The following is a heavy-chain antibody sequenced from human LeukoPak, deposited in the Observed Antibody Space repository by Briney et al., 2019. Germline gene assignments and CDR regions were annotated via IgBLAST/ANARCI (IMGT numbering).Heavy chain of an antibody. D-gene: IGHD2-21*02. V-gene: IGHV4-59*12. CDR3: ARVYCGGDCYFDV. CDR2: IYHSGST. Sequence: PSETLSLTCTVSGGSLSSYYWSWIRQPPGKGLEWTGYIYHSGSTNYNPSLKSRVTISVDTSKNQFSLKLTSVTAADTAVYYCARVYCGGDCYFDVWGQGTMVTVSS. J-gene: IGHJ3*01. CDR1: GGSLSSYY.